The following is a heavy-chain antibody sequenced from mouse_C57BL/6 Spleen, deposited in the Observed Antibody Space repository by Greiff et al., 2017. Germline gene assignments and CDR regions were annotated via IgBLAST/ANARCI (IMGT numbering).Heavy chain of an antibody. V-gene: IGHV1-61*01. D-gene: IGHD2-3*01. J-gene: IGHJ2*01. CDR2: IYPSDSET. Sequence: QVHVKQPGAELVRPGSSVKLSCKASGYTFTSYWMEWVKQRPGQGLEWIGNIYPSDSETHYNQKFKDKATLTVDKSSSTAYMQLSSLTSEDSAVYYCARSGGYSFDYWGQGTTLTVSS. CDR1: GYTFTSYW. CDR3: ARSGGYSFDY.